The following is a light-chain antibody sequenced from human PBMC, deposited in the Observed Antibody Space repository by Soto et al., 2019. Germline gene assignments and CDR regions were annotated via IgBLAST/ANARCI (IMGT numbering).Light chain of an antibody. CDR1: QSVSSSY. J-gene: IGKJ1*01. V-gene: IGKV3D-20*02. CDR2: GAS. CDR3: QQRSALPWT. Sequence: EIVLTQSPGTLSLSPGERATLSCRASQSVSSSYLAWYQQKPGQAPRLLIYGASNRATGIPARFSGSGSGTDFTLTISGLEPEDFAVYYCQQRSALPWTFGQGTKVDIK.